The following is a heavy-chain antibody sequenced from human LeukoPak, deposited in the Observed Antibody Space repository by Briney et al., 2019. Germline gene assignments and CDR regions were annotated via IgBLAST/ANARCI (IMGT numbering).Heavy chain of an antibody. D-gene: IGHD2-15*01. CDR3: AKLGGTPYSFDY. J-gene: IGHJ4*02. Sequence: GGSLRLSCAASGLTFRNYAMSWVRQASGKGLEWVSGISGNGGYTNYADSVKGRFTISRDNSKNTLYLQINSLRAEDTAVYYCAKLGGTPYSFDYWGQGTLVTVSS. CDR1: GLTFRNYA. CDR2: ISGNGGYT. V-gene: IGHV3-23*01.